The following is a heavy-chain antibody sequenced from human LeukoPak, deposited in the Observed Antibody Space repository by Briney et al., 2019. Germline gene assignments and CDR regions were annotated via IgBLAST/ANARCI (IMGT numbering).Heavy chain of an antibody. Sequence: GESLKISCKGSGYSFSTHWIAWVRQMPGRGLEWMGIIYPYDSDTRFSPSFQGQVTISVDKSINTAYLQWGSLKASDTAMYYCARSYSSGWELDYWGQGTLVTVSS. V-gene: IGHV5-51*01. CDR2: IYPYDSDT. J-gene: IGHJ4*02. CDR1: GYSFSTHW. CDR3: ARSYSSGWELDY. D-gene: IGHD6-19*01.